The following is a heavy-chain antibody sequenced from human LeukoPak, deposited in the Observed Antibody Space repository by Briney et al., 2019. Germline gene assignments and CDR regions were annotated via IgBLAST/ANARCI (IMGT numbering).Heavy chain of an antibody. Sequence: ASVKVSCKASGYTFTSYGISWVRQAPGQGLEWMGWISAYNGNTNYAQKLQGRVTMTTDTSTSTAYMELRSLRSDDTAVYYCARNGGATPAREWRTPVAPWGQGTLVTVSS. CDR2: ISAYNGNT. J-gene: IGHJ5*02. CDR3: ARNGGATPAREWRTPVAP. D-gene: IGHD2-8*01. V-gene: IGHV1-18*01. CDR1: GYTFTSYG.